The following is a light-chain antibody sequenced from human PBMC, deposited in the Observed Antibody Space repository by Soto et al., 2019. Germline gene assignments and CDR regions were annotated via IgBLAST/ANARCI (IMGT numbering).Light chain of an antibody. CDR2: LAS. CDR1: QDINTY. Sequence: EIQMTQSPSAMSASIGDRVTINCRASQDINTYLVWFQQKPGKVPERLIYLASSLQSGVPSRFSGSGSGTEFTLTISILQPEDFATYYCLQHKSFLWTFGQGTKVEV. V-gene: IGKV1-17*03. CDR3: LQHKSFLWT. J-gene: IGKJ1*01.